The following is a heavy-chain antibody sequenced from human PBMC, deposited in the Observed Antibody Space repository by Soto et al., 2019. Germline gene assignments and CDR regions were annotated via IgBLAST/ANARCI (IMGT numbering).Heavy chain of an antibody. D-gene: IGHD3-10*01. CDR3: ANAPGEWGGDYYYYGMDV. J-gene: IGHJ6*02. Sequence: EVQLLESGGGLVQPGGSLRLSCAASGFTFSSYAMSWVRQAPGKGLEWVSAISGSGGSTYYADAVKGPFTIPRDTTKNTLYLQMNSLRAEDTAVYYCANAPGEWGGDYYYYGMDVWGQGTTVTVSS. V-gene: IGHV3-23*01. CDR2: ISGSGGST. CDR1: GFTFSSYA.